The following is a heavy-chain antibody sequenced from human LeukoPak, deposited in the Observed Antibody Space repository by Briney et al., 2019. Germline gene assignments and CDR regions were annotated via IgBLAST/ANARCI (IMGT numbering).Heavy chain of an antibody. CDR3: ARGSTWELDAFDI. V-gene: IGHV4-39*07. D-gene: IGHD1-7*01. J-gene: IGHJ3*02. CDR2: IYYTGST. CDR1: GGSISSTSYY. Sequence: SQTLSLTCNVSGGSISSTSYYWGWIRQPPGKGLEWIGSIYYTGSTYYIPSLKSRVTISGDTSKSHFSLKLNSVTAADTAVYYCARGSTWELDAFDIWGQGTMVTVSS.